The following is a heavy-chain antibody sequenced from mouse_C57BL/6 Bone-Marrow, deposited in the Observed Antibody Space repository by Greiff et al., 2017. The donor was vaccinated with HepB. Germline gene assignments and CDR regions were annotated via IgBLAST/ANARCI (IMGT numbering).Heavy chain of an antibody. V-gene: IGHV5-9*01. CDR1: GFTFSSYT. D-gene: IGHD2-3*01. Sequence: EVMLVESGGGLVKPGGSLKLSCAASGFTFSSYTMSWVRQTPEKRLEWVATISGGGGNTYYPDSVKGRFTISRDNAKNTLYLQMSSLRSEDTALYNCAKDGYYPCYFDYWGQGTTLTVSS. CDR3: AKDGYYPCYFDY. CDR2: ISGGGGNT. J-gene: IGHJ2*01.